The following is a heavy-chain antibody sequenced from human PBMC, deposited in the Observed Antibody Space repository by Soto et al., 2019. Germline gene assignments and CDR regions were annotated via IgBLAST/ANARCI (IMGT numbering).Heavy chain of an antibody. V-gene: IGHV3-23*01. J-gene: IGHJ4*02. CDR2: ISGGGDNT. CDR3: AKERLARGFES. CDR1: GFTFSNYA. Sequence: EVQLLDSGGGLVQPGGSLRLSCEASGFTFSNYAMNWVRQAPGKGLEWVLGISGGGDNTYYADSVKGRFTISRDNSKNTVFLQMNSLRAEDTAVYYCAKERLARGFESWGQGTLVTVSS.